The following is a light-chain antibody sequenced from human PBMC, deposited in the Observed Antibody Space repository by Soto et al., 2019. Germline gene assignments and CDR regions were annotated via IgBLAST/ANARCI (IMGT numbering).Light chain of an antibody. CDR3: AAWDDSLRALL. CDR2: DNN. J-gene: IGLJ2*01. CDR1: RSNIGINY. V-gene: IGLV1-51*01. Sequence: QSVLTQPPSVSAAPGQKVVLSCSGGRSNIGINYVSWYQRFPGTAPSLLFYDNNQRPSGIPDRFSGSKSGASAALAIVGLQTGDEADYFCAAWDDSLRALLFGGGTKLTVL.